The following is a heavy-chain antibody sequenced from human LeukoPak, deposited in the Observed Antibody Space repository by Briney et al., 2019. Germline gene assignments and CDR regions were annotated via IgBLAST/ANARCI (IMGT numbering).Heavy chain of an antibody. CDR3: ARGGRYFDY. V-gene: IGHV4-59*01. D-gene: IGHD3-16*01. J-gene: IGHJ4*02. Sequence: SETLSLICTVSGGSISSFYWSWIRQPPGKALEWIGFIYYSGSTNYNPSLKSRVTMSVDTSKNQFSLKLSSVTAADTALYYCARGGRYFDYWGQGTLVTVST. CDR2: IYYSGST. CDR1: GGSISSFY.